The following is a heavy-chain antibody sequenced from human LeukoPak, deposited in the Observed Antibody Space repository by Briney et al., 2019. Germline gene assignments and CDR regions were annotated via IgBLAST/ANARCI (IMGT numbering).Heavy chain of an antibody. CDR3: AREVVTAGPTRWYFDL. J-gene: IGHJ2*01. CDR2: FYSGGST. V-gene: IGHV3-53*01. D-gene: IGHD2-21*02. CDR1: GVTVSSNY. Sequence: GGSLRLSCAVSGVTVSSNYMSWVRQAPGKGLEWVPVFYSGGSTYYADSVKGRFTISRDNSKNTLYLQMNSLRAEDTAVYYCAREVVTAGPTRWYFDLWGRGTLVTVSS.